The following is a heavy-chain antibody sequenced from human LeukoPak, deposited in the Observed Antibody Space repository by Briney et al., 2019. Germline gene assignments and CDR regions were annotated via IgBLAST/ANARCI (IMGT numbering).Heavy chain of an antibody. J-gene: IGHJ4*02. CDR1: GFRFDTSW. CDR3: AKALDY. V-gene: IGHV3-7*05. Sequence: GGSLRLSCAASGFRFDTSWMDWVRQAPGKGLEWVANIGPDGNEKYYVDSVKGRFTISRDNAKSSLYLQMNGLRAEDTAVYFCAKALDYWGQGTLLTVSS. CDR2: IGPDGNEK.